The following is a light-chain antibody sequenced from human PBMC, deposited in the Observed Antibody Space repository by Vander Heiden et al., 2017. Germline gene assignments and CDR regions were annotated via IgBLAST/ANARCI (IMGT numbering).Light chain of an antibody. Sequence: HSALTQPASVSGSPGQSITISCTGTSSDVGGYNYVSWYQQHPGKAPKLMIYDVSNRPSGVSNRFSGSKSGNTASLTISGLQAEDEADYYCCSYANSNTWVFGGGTKLSVL. CDR3: CSYANSNTWV. CDR2: DVS. V-gene: IGLV2-14*03. J-gene: IGLJ3*02. CDR1: SSDVGGYNY.